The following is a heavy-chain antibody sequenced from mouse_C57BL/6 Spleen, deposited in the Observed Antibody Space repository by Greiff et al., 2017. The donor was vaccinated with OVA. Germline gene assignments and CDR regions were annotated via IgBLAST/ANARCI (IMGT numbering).Heavy chain of an antibody. Sequence: VQLQQSGAELMKPGASVKLSCKATGYTFTGYWIEWVKQRPGHGLEWIGEILPGSGSTNYNEKFKGKATLTADTSSNTAYMQLSSLTTEDSAIYYGARLGKKITTGDYWGQGTTLTVSS. CDR3: ARLGKKITTGDY. D-gene: IGHD1-1*01. CDR1: GYTFTGYW. CDR2: ILPGSGST. J-gene: IGHJ2*01. V-gene: IGHV1-9*01.